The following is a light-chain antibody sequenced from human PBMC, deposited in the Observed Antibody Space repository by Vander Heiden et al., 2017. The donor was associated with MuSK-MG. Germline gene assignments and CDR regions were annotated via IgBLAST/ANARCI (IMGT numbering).Light chain of an antibody. CDR1: SSNIGSNY. CDR3: AAGDDIQSRLV. CDR2: RNH. J-gene: IGLJ2*01. Sequence: QSVLTQPPSASGTPGQRVTISCSGSSSNIGSNYVYWYQQLPGTAPKLLIYRNHRRSSVVPGRFSGSKSGTAAPLAISGLRSEDAADYYCAAGDDIQSRLVFGGGTKLTVL. V-gene: IGLV1-47*01.